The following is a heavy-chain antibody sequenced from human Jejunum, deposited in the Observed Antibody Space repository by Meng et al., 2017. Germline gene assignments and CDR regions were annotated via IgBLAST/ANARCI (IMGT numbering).Heavy chain of an antibody. J-gene: IGHJ4*02. CDR2: INTSVGYT. D-gene: IGHD3-16*01. Sequence: QVQLVHGGAVWKKPGVSVKVSCKASGYTFTNYYMHWVRQAPGQGLEWMGIINTSVGYTSHAQKFQGRVTMTRDTSTSTVHMEVSSLRSADTAVYYCARASRVLGGFDYWGQGTLVTVSS. CDR1: GYTFTNYY. V-gene: IGHV1-46*01. CDR3: ARASRVLGGFDY.